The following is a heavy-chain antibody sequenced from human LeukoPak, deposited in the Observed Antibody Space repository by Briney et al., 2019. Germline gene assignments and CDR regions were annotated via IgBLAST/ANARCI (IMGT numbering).Heavy chain of an antibody. Sequence: GGSLRLSCKVSGFTVSSNSWSWVRQAPGKGLEWVSFISSGGNTDHSDSVKGRFTISRDNSKSTLPRQINSLTGEPTAIPYCTTYRQVLLPFESWGQGTLVTVSS. CDR1: GFTVSSNS. V-gene: IGHV3-53*01. CDR2: ISSGGNT. J-gene: IGHJ4*02. D-gene: IGHD2-8*02. CDR3: TTYRQVLLPFES.